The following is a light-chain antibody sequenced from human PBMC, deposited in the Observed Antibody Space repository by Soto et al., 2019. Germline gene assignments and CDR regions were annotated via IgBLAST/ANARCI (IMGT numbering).Light chain of an antibody. CDR1: SSDIGNYNR. CDR2: EVS. Sequence: QSALTQPPSVSGSPGQSVTISCTGTSSDIGNYNRVSWYQQPPGTAPKLLIFEVSHRPSGVPDRFSGSKSGNTASLTISGLQAEDEADYYCSLYTSSSTYVFGTGTKLTVL. J-gene: IGLJ1*01. CDR3: SLYTSSSTYV. V-gene: IGLV2-18*01.